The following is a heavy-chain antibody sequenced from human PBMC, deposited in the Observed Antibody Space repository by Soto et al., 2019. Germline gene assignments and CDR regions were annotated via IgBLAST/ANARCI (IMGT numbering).Heavy chain of an antibody. Sequence: ASVKVSCKASGYTFTGYYMHCARQAPGQGLEWMGWINPNSGGTNYAQKFQGWVTMTRDTSISTAYMELSRLRSDDTAVYYCARDLGITGTQNYYYGMDVWGQGTTVTVS. V-gene: IGHV1-2*04. J-gene: IGHJ6*02. D-gene: IGHD1-20*01. CDR2: INPNSGGT. CDR3: ARDLGITGTQNYYYGMDV. CDR1: GYTFTGYY.